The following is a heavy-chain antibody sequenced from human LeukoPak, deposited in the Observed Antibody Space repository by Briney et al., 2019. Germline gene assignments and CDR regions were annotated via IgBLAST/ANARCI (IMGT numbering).Heavy chain of an antibody. CDR1: GFTFSSYA. CDR3: AKETYSSGWYPYFDY. J-gene: IGHJ4*02. CDR2: ISGSGGST. Sequence: GGSLRLSCVAYGFTFSSYAMSWVRQAPGKGLKWVSGISGSGGSTYYADSVKGRFTISRDNSKNTLFLQMNSLRAEDTAVYYCAKETYSSGWYPYFDYWGQGTLVTVSS. V-gene: IGHV3-23*01. D-gene: IGHD6-19*01.